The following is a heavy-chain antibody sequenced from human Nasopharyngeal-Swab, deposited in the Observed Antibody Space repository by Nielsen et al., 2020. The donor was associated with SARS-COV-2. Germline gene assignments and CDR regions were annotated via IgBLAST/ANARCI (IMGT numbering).Heavy chain of an antibody. V-gene: IGHV3-11*01. J-gene: IGHJ6*02. CDR1: GFTFSDYY. CDR3: APFWSGYYDYYYGMDV. Sequence: GSLKISCAASGFTFSDYYMSWIRQAPGKGLEWVSYISSSGSTIYYADSVKGRFTISRDNAKNSLYLQMNSLRAEDTAVYYCAPFWSGYYDYYYGMDVWGQGTTVTVSS. D-gene: IGHD3-3*01. CDR2: ISSSGSTI.